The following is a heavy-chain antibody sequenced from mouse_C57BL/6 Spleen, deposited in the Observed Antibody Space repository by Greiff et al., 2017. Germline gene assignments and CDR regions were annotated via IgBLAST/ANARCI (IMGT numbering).Heavy chain of an antibody. Sequence: EVKLMEPGGGLVKPGGSLKLSCEASGFTFSDYGMHWVRQAPEKGLEWVAYISSGCSTIYYADTVKGRFTISRDNAKNTLFLQMTSLRSEDTAMYYCALLWGGFDYWGQGTTLTVSS. D-gene: IGHD2-10*01. V-gene: IGHV5-17*01. CDR1: GFTFSDYG. CDR3: ALLWGGFDY. J-gene: IGHJ2*01. CDR2: ISSGCSTI.